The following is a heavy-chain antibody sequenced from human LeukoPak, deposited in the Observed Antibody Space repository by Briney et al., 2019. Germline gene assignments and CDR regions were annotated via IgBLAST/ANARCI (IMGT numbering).Heavy chain of an antibody. CDR3: AREKGTLIRAMAFEM. CDR2: ISSLSNYI. J-gene: IGHJ3*02. D-gene: IGHD3-10*01. CDR1: GFTFSSYS. Sequence: GGSLRLSCAASGFTFSSYSTNWVRQAPGKGLEWVSSISSLSNYIYYEDSVKGRFTISRDNAQNSLYLQINSLRAEDTAVYYCAREKGTLIRAMAFEMWGQGTMVTVSS. V-gene: IGHV3-21*01.